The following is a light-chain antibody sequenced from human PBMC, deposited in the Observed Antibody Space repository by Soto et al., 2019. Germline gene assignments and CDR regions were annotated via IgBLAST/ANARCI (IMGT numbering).Light chain of an antibody. CDR1: QDISSY. Sequence: AIRMTQSPSSLSASTGDRVTITCRASQDISSYLAWYQQKPGKAPKFLIYAASTLQSGVPSRFSGSGSGTDFTLTISCLQSEDFATYYCQQYYSYPRTFGRGTKVEIK. CDR2: AAS. J-gene: IGKJ1*01. V-gene: IGKV1-8*01. CDR3: QQYYSYPRT.